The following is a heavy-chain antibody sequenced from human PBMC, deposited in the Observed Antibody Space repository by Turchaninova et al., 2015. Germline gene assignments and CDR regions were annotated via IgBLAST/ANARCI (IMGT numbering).Heavy chain of an antibody. CDR2: VYYTGST. V-gene: IGHV4-38-2*01. D-gene: IGHD3-10*01. J-gene: IGHJ4*02. Sequence: QVQLQESGPGLVKPSETLSLTCAVSGYSISSRYHWDWIRQPPGKGLGWIGGVYYTGSTYYNPSLKSRVTISVDPSKDRCSLRLSSVTAADTAVYFCARQSYASGSYYAPSDYWGQGILVTVSS. CDR1: GYSISSRYH. CDR3: ARQSYASGSYYAPSDY.